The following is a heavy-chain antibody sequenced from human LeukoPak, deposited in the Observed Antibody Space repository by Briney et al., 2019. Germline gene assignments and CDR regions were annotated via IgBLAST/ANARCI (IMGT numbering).Heavy chain of an antibody. CDR3: ARDRAAAANLGWFDP. J-gene: IGHJ5*02. V-gene: IGHV4-38-2*02. CDR1: GYSIRSGYH. Sequence: SETLSLTCSVSGYSIRSGYHWAWIRQSPGKGLEWLGSIYQSGSTNYNPSLKSRVTISVDTSKNQFSLKLSSVTAADTAVYYCARDRAAAANLGWFDPWGQGTLVTVSS. CDR2: IYQSGST. D-gene: IGHD6-13*01.